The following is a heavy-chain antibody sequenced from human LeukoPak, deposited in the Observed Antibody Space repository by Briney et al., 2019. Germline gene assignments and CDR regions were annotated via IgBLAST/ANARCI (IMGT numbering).Heavy chain of an antibody. CDR3: ARAARRYCSGGSCYPYFDY. V-gene: IGHV4-34*01. Sequence: SETLSLTCAVYGGSFSGYYWSWIRQPPGKGLEWIGEINNSGSTNYNPSLKSRVTISVDTSKNQFSLKLSSVTAADTAVYYCARAARRYCSGGSCYPYFDYWGQGTLVTVSS. J-gene: IGHJ4*02. CDR1: GGSFSGYY. D-gene: IGHD2-15*01. CDR2: INNSGST.